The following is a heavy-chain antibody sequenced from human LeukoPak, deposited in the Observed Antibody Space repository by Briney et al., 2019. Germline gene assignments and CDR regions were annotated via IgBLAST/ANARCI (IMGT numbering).Heavy chain of an antibody. CDR1: GFTFSSYS. CDR2: ISSSSSYI. J-gene: IGHJ3*02. CDR3: ARVGCSGGSCYSGGAFDI. D-gene: IGHD2-15*01. V-gene: IGHV3-21*01. Sequence: MTGGSLRLSCAASGFTFSSYSMNWVRQAPGKGLEWVSSISSSSSYIYYADSVKGRFTISRDNAKNSLYLQMNSLRAEDTAVYYCARVGCSGGSCYSGGAFDIWGQGTMVTVSS.